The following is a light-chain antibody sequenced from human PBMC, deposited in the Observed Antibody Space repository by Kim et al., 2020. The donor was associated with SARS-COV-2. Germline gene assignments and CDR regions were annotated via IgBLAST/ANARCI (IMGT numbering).Light chain of an antibody. CDR3: QQYNNWHYT. Sequence: EIVMTQSPATLSVSPGDRATLSCRASQSVTSKVAWNQQTPGQAPRLLIYGASTRATGIPARFSGSGSETEFTLTISSLQSEDFAVYYCQQYNNWHYTFGQGTKLEI. V-gene: IGKV3-15*01. J-gene: IGKJ2*01. CDR2: GAS. CDR1: QSVTSK.